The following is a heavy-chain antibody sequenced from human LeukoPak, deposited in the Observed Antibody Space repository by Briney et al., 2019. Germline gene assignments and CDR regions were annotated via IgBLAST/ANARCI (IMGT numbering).Heavy chain of an antibody. J-gene: IGHJ4*02. V-gene: IGHV3-48*03. CDR1: GFTLSSYE. CDR2: ISSSGSAI. D-gene: IGHD6-19*01. CDR3: ARFPYSSGWTIEDY. Sequence: PGGSLRLSCAASGFTLSSYEMNWVSQAPGKGLEWVSYISSSGSAIYYADSVKGRFTISRDNAKNSLYLQMNSLRAEDTAVYYCARFPYSSGWTIEDYWGQGTLVTVSS.